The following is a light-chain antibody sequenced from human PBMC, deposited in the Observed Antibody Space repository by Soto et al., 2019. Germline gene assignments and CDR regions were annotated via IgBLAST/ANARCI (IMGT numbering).Light chain of an antibody. Sequence: DIQMTQSPSSLSASVGDSVNITCRESQGISNYLAWYQQKPGKVPKLLIYAASTLQSGVPSRFSGSGSGTDFTLTISSLQPEDVATYYCQKYNSAPPFTFGPGTKVDI. CDR2: AAS. V-gene: IGKV1-27*01. CDR3: QKYNSAPPFT. J-gene: IGKJ3*01. CDR1: QGISNY.